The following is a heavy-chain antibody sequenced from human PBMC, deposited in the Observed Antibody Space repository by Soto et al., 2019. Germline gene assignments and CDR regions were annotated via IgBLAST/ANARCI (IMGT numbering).Heavy chain of an antibody. V-gene: IGHV3-74*01. CDR1: GFTFSSYW. CDR2: ISSDGSST. CDR3: ARAVASGWYVDY. Sequence: PGGSLRLSCAASGFTFSSYWMHWVRQAPGKGLVWVSRISSDGSSTSYADSVKGRFTISRDNAKNTLYLQMNSLRAEDTAVYYCARAVASGWYVDYWGQGTLVTVSS. J-gene: IGHJ4*02. D-gene: IGHD6-19*01.